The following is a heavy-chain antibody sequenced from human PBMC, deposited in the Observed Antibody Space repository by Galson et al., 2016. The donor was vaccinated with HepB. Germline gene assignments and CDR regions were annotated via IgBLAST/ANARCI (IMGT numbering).Heavy chain of an antibody. CDR3: ARDAMGRGSGSYSAFDY. J-gene: IGHJ4*02. CDR2: ITSAGDKQ. D-gene: IGHD1-26*01. CDR1: GFSFNTYS. Sequence: SLRLSCAASGFSFNTYSMHWVRQAPGKGLEWVAAITSAGDKQYYTDSVRGRFTISRDNSNNMMYLQMNSLRPEDTSVYYCARDAMGRGSGSYSAFDYWGRGSQATVSS. V-gene: IGHV3-30*04.